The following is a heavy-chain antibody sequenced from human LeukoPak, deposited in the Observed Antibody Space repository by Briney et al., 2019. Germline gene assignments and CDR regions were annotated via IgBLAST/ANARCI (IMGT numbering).Heavy chain of an antibody. V-gene: IGHV4-59*01. D-gene: IGHD3-10*01. CDR2: IYYSGST. CDR1: GGSISSYY. J-gene: IGHJ6*02. CDR3: ARGHGVHMDV. Sequence: SETLSLTCTVSGGSISSYYWSWIRQPPGKGLEWIGYIYYSGSTNYNPSLKSRLTISVDTSKNQFSLKLRSVTAADTAVYYCARGHGVHMDVWGQGTTVTVSS.